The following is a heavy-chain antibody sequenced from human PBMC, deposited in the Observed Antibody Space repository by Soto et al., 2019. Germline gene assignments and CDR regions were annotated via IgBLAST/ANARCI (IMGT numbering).Heavy chain of an antibody. Sequence: GGSLKLSCGASGFTFSSYWMTWVRQAPGKGLEWVANIKHDGSEKSYVDSVKGRFAISRDNARNSLYLQMNSLRAEDSAVYYCARESYGDYDPKGLFDYWDQGTLVTVSS. CDR3: ARESYGDYDPKGLFDY. CDR1: GFTFSSYW. D-gene: IGHD4-17*01. CDR2: IKHDGSEK. V-gene: IGHV3-7*01. J-gene: IGHJ4*02.